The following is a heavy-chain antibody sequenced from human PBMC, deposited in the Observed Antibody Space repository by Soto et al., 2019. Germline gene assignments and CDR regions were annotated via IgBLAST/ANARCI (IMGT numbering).Heavy chain of an antibody. Sequence: SETLSLTCTVSVGSISNSGYYWGWIRQPPGKGLEWIGSIYYSGSTYYSPSLKSRVTISVDTSKSQFSLNLTSVTAADTAVYYCARNLPGDYAAPFDYWGQGTLVTVSS. J-gene: IGHJ4*02. CDR2: IYYSGST. D-gene: IGHD4-17*01. CDR1: VGSISNSGYY. CDR3: ARNLPGDYAAPFDY. V-gene: IGHV4-39*01.